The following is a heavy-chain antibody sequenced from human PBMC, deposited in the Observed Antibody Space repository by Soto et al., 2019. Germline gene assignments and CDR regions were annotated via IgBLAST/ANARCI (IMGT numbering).Heavy chain of an antibody. D-gene: IGHD4-4*01. CDR1: GYTFTSYG. Sequence: QVQLVQSGAEVKKPGASVKVSCKASGYTFTSYGISWVRQAPGQGLEWMGWIIAYNGNTNYAQKLQGRVTMTTDTSTSTAYMELRSLRSDDTAVYYCARALELQFSYGWFDPWGQGTLVTVSS. J-gene: IGHJ5*02. CDR3: ARALELQFSYGWFDP. CDR2: IIAYNGNT. V-gene: IGHV1-18*01.